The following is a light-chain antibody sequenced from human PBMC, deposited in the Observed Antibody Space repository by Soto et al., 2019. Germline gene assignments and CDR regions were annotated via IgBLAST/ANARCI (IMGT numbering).Light chain of an antibody. CDR3: SSYTVTTLA. J-gene: IGLJ2*01. CDR2: DVN. V-gene: IGLV2-14*03. Sequence: QSALTQPASVSGSPGESITISCTGTSSDIGGYNYVSWYQHHPGKGPKLLIYDVNERPSGISNRFSGSKSGNTASLTISGLQADDEADYYCSSYTVTTLAFGGGTKLTVL. CDR1: SSDIGGYNY.